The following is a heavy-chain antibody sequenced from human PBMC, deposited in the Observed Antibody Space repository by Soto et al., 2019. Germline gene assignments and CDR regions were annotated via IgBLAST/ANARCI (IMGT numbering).Heavy chain of an antibody. Sequence: EVQLVESGGGLVKPGGSLRLSCAASGFTFSNAWMSWVRQAPGKGLEWVGRIKSKTDGGTTDYAAPVKGRFTISRDDSKNTLYLQMNSLKTEDTAVYYCTTLLGILLVAGMESYWGQGTLVTVSS. CDR3: TTLLGILLVAGMESY. CDR2: IKSKTDGGTT. CDR1: GFTFSNAW. J-gene: IGHJ4*02. V-gene: IGHV3-15*01. D-gene: IGHD6-19*01.